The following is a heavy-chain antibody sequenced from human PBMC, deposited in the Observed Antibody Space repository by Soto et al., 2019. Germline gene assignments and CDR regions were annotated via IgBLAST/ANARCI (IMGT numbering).Heavy chain of an antibody. D-gene: IGHD3-10*01. Sequence: QVQLVQSGAEVKKPGSSVKVSCKASGYTFTNYGVSWVRQALGQGLEWMGWISVYNGNLNYAQYLQGRVTMTTDTTTSTACMDVRSFSSDDTAVYYCAREGGILVRGVDRKDAFDIWGRGTTVAVSS. J-gene: IGHJ3*02. CDR2: ISVYNGNL. CDR1: GYTFTNYG. V-gene: IGHV1-18*04. CDR3: AREGGILVRGVDRKDAFDI.